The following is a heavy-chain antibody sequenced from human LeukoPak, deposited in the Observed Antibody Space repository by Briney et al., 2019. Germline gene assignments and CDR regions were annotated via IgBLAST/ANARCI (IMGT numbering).Heavy chain of an antibody. CDR2: ILNVGSNK. D-gene: IGHD1-1*01. Sequence: GGSLRLSCAASGFTFSSYAMNWVRQAPGKGLEWVSSILNVGSNKYYADSVKGRFTISRDNAKNTLYLQMNSLRAEDTAVYYCARDGGTGTTPSQLDVWGQGTTVTVSS. J-gene: IGHJ6*02. CDR1: GFTFSSYA. V-gene: IGHV3-21*04. CDR3: ARDGGTGTTPSQLDV.